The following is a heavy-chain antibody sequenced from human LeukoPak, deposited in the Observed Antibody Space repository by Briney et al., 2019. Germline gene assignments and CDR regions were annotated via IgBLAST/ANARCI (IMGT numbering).Heavy chain of an antibody. CDR3: VRNDRYYDFRSGLTSYGMDV. V-gene: IGHV3-33*01. D-gene: IGHD3-3*01. CDR2: IWYDGSNK. J-gene: IGHJ6*02. CDR1: GITFSSYG. Sequence: PGRSLRLSCAASGITFSSYGMHWVRQAPGKGLEWVAVIWYDGSNKYYADSVKGRFTISRDNSKNTLYLQMNSLRAEDTAVYYCVRNDRYYDFRSGLTSYGMDVWGQGTTVIVSS.